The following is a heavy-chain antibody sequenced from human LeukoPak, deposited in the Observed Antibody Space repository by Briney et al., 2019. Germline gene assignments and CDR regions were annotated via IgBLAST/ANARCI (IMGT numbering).Heavy chain of an antibody. D-gene: IGHD1-26*01. Sequence: PSETLSLTCAVYGGSFSGDYWSWIRQPPGKGLEWIGEINHSGSTNYNPSLKSRVTISVDTSKNQFSLKLSSVTAADTAVYYCARDPLYSGSYAASNAFDIWGQGTMVTVSS. CDR1: GGSFSGDY. CDR2: INHSGST. J-gene: IGHJ3*02. V-gene: IGHV4-34*01. CDR3: ARDPLYSGSYAASNAFDI.